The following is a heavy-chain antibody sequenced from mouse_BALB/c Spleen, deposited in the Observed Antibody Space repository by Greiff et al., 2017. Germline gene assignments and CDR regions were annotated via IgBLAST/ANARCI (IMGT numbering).Heavy chain of an antibody. CDR2: INPGSGGT. CDR1: GYAFTNYL. V-gene: IGHV1-54*01. D-gene: IGHD2-2*01. Sequence: QVQLQQSGAELVRPGTSVKVSCKASGYAFTNYLIEWVKQRPGQGLEWIGVINPGSGGTNYNEKFKGKATLTADKSSSTAYMQLSSLTSDDSAVYFCAVWLRRAWFAYWGQGTLVTVSA. J-gene: IGHJ3*01. CDR3: AVWLRRAWFAY.